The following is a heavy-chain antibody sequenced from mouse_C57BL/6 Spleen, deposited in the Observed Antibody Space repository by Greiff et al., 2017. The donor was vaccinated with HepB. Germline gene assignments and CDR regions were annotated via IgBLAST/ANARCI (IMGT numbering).Heavy chain of an antibody. J-gene: IGHJ1*03. D-gene: IGHD1-1*01. CDR2: ISDGGSYT. CDR1: GFTFSSYA. CDR3: AREGYYGSSSYWYFDV. V-gene: IGHV5-4*01. Sequence: EVKLMESGGGLVKPGGSLKLSCAASGFTFSSYAMSWVRQTPEKRLEWVATISDGGSYTYYPDNVKGRFTISRDNAKNNLYLQMSHLKSEDTAMYYCAREGYYGSSSYWYFDVWGTGTTVTVSS.